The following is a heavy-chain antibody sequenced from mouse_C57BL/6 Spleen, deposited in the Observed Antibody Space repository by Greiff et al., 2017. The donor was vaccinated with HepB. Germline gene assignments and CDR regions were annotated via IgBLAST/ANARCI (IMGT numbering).Heavy chain of an antibody. V-gene: IGHV1-7*01. J-gene: IGHJ4*01. CDR2: INPSSGYT. CDR3: SSGDYGSAMDY. D-gene: IGHD1-1*01. Sequence: QVQLQQSGAELAKPGASVKLSCKASGYTFTSYWMHWVKQRPGQGLEWIGYINPSSGYTKYNQKFKDKATLTADKSSSTAYMQLRSLTYEDSAVYYCSSGDYGSAMDYWGQGTSVTVSS. CDR1: GYTFTSYW.